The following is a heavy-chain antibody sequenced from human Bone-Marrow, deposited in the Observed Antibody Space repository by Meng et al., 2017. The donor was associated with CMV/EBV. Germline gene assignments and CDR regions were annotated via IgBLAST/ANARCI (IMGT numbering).Heavy chain of an antibody. V-gene: IGHV1-18*01. CDR1: GYTFIRYG. CDR3: ATKVGDRSGYPLAHFDY. CDR2: INIYNGNT. J-gene: IGHJ4*02. Sequence: ASVKVSCKTSGYTFIRYGINWVRQAPGQGPEWMGWINIYNGNTNYAQKFQGRVTLTTDTSTSTAYMELSSLRSEDTAVYYCATKVGDRSGYPLAHFDYWGQGTLVTVSS. D-gene: IGHD3-22*01.